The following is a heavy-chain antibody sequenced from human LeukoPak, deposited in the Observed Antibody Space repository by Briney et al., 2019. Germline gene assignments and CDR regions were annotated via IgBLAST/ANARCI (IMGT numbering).Heavy chain of an antibody. J-gene: IGHJ5*02. CDR1: GYTFTDNF. V-gene: IGHV1-2*02. Sequence: GASVKVSCKASGYTFTDNFLHWVRQAPGQGLEWMGWINPNSGGTNYAQKFQGRVTMTRDTSISTAYMELSRLRSDDTAVYYCARAPYYYDSSGSSGAYNWFDPWGQGTLVTVSS. CDR3: ARAPYYYDSSGSSGAYNWFDP. D-gene: IGHD3-22*01. CDR2: INPNSGGT.